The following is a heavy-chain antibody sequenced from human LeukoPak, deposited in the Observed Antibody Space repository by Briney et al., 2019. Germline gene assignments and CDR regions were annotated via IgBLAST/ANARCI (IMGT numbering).Heavy chain of an antibody. CDR3: ARDPADYYDSSGYSQD. V-gene: IGHV1-69*13. CDR2: IIPIFGTA. J-gene: IGHJ4*02. D-gene: IGHD3-22*01. CDR1: GGTFSSYA. Sequence: GASVKVSCKASGGTFSSYAISWVRQAPGQGLEWMGGIIPIFGTANYAQKFQGRVTITADESTSTAYMELSSLRSEDTAVYYCARDPADYYDSSGYSQDWGQGTLVTVSS.